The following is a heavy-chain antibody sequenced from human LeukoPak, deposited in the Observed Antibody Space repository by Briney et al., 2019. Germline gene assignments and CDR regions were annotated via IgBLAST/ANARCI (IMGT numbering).Heavy chain of an antibody. CDR1: GCTLTQLS. Sequence: AVKVSCKGSGCTLTQLSIHWVRQAPGKGLEGRGDFDPEDGETIYAQRFQGRVTMTEDTSTDTAYMELSSLRSEDTAVYYCVTFRIAVAGTLSYWGLGTLVTVSS. V-gene: IGHV1-24*01. CDR3: VTFRIAVAGTLSY. D-gene: IGHD6-19*01. J-gene: IGHJ4*02. CDR2: FDPEDGET.